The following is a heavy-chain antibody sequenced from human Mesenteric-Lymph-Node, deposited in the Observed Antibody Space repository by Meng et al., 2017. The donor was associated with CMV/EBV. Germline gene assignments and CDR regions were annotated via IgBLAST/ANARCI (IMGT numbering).Heavy chain of an antibody. CDR2: ISSSSSTI. D-gene: IGHD3-10*01. V-gene: IGHV3-48*01. J-gene: IGHJ6*02. CDR3: ARGYGSRPYYGMDV. Sequence: GESLKISCAASGFTFSSYSMNWVRQAPGKGLEWVSYISSSSSTIYYADSVKGRFTISRENAKNSLYLQMNSLRAGDTAVYYCARGYGSRPYYGMDVWGQGTTVTVSS. CDR1: GFTFSSYS.